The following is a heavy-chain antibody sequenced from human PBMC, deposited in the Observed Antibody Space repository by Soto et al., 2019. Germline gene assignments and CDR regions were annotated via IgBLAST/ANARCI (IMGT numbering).Heavy chain of an antibody. CDR2: ISPGSRYP. J-gene: IGHJ5*02. V-gene: IGHV3-11*06. D-gene: IGHD2-15*01. CDR3: VRGGGGGLFDP. Sequence: PGGSLRLSCAGSGFTFGDSYMSWIRQAPGKGLEWLSYISPGSRYPAYADSVKGRFTISRDNTKRSLYLQMMSLTAEDTAIYYCVRGGGGGLFDPWGQGTMVTVSS. CDR1: GFTFGDSY.